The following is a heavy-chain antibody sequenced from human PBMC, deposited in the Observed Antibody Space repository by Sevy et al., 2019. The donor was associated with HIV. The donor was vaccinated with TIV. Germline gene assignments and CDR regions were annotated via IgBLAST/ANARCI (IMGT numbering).Heavy chain of an antibody. CDR2: FDPEDGET. V-gene: IGHV1-24*01. Sequence: ASVKVSCKVSGYTLTKLSMHWVRQALGKGLEWMGSFDPEDGETLYAQKLQGRVIMTEDTSTDTAYMEVNSLRSEDTAVYYCATTKDYYENSGCPFDYWGQGTLVTVSS. CDR3: ATTKDYYENSGCPFDY. J-gene: IGHJ4*02. CDR1: GYTLTKLS. D-gene: IGHD3-22*01.